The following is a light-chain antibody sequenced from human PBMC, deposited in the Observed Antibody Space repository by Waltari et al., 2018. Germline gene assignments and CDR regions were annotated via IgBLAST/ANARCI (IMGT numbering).Light chain of an antibody. CDR3: CSYAGRATWA. CDR2: DVS. CDR1: SSHVGGYDH. J-gene: IGLJ3*02. V-gene: IGLV2-11*01. Sequence: QSALTPPRSVSGSPGPSVTISCTGTSSHVGGYDHFSWYQQYPGKAPKLVIYDVSKRPSGVPDRFSGSKSGNTASLTISGLQAEDEADYNCCSYAGRATWAFGGGTKLTVL.